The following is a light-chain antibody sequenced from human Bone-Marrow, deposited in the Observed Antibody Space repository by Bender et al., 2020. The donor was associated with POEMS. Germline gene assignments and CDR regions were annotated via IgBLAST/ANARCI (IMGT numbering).Light chain of an antibody. CDR3: ATWDDSLSGNV. CDR1: SSNIGAHA. J-gene: IGLJ1*01. CDR2: SSH. Sequence: QSVLTQPPSASGTPGQRVTISCSGGSSNIGAHAVNWYQHLPGTAPKLLIYSSHRRPSEVPDRFSGSRSGTSASLAISGLRSEDEADYYCATWDDSLSGNVFGTGTKVTVL. V-gene: IGLV1-47*02.